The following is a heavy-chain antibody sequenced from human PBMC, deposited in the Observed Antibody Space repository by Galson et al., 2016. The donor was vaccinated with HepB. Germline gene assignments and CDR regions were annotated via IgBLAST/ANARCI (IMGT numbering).Heavy chain of an antibody. CDR2: IYPGDSDT. J-gene: IGHJ3*01. CDR3: ARLANHFDGSGDDPFDF. V-gene: IGHV5-51*01. D-gene: IGHD3-22*01. Sequence: QSGAEVKKPGESLKISCKASGYRFTGQWIGWVRQTPEKGLEWMGIIYPGDSDTRYSPSFQGQVTISADKPITTAYLQWSSLKASDTAMYYCARLANHFDGSGDDPFDFWGQGTMVTVSS. CDR1: GYRFTGQW.